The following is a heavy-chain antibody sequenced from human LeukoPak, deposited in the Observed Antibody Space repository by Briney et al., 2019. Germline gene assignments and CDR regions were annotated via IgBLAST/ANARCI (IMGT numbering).Heavy chain of an antibody. V-gene: IGHV3-23*01. D-gene: IGHD6-19*01. J-gene: IGHJ4*02. Sequence: GGSLRLSCAASGFTFNSYAMSWVRQAPGKGLEWVSAISGSGGSTYYADSVKGRFTISRDNSKNTLYLQMNSLRAEDTAVYYCAKVRYSSGWYTYSPDYWGQGTLVTVSS. CDR1: GFTFNSYA. CDR3: AKVRYSSGWYTYSPDY. CDR2: ISGSGGST.